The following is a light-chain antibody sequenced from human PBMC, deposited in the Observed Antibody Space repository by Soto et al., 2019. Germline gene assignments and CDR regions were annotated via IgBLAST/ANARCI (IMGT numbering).Light chain of an antibody. V-gene: IGLV7-46*01. CDR2: DTS. CDR3: LLSYSDVRGV. CDR1: TGAVTSGHY. Sequence: QAVVTQEPSLTVSPGGTVTLTCGSSTGAVTSGHYPYWFQQKPGQAPRTLIYDTSNKHSWTPARFSGSLLGGKAALTLSGAQPEDEAEYYCLLSYSDVRGVFGGGTKVTVL. J-gene: IGLJ3*02.